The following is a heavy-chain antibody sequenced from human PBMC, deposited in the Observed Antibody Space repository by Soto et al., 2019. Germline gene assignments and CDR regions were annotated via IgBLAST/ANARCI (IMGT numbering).Heavy chain of an antibody. D-gene: IGHD3-22*01. Sequence: PSETLSLTCAVYGGSFSDYSWTWIRRPPGKGLEWIGEINDSGSTNYTPSLERRVTISRDTSKNRFSLKLSSVTAADTAVYYCARGSHKLHSYDSSGFYHYVDYWGQGSLVTVSS. CDR1: GGSFSDYS. CDR3: ARGSHKLHSYDSSGFYHYVDY. V-gene: IGHV4-34*01. J-gene: IGHJ4*02. CDR2: INDSGST.